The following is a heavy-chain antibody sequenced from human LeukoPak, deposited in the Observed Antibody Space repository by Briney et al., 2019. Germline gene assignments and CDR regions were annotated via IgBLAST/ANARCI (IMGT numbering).Heavy chain of an antibody. D-gene: IGHD2-2*01. CDR1: GGSLSSGDYY. V-gene: IGHV4-30-4*08. J-gene: IGHJ4*02. Sequence: SETLSLTCTASGGSLSSGDYYWSWIRQPPGKGLEWIGYIYYSGSAYYNPSLKSRLTISVDTSKNQFSLTLSSVTAADTTVYYCARDFSSTSCIDYWGQGTLVTVSS. CDR2: IYYSGSA. CDR3: ARDFSSTSCIDY.